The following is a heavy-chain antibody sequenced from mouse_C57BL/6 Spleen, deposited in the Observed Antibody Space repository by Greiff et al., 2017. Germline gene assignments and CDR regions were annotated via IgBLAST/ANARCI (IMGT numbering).Heavy chain of an antibody. CDR3: ARLDYSNYVHFDY. D-gene: IGHD2-5*01. J-gene: IGHJ2*01. CDR2: ISSGSSTI. V-gene: IGHV5-17*01. Sequence: EVHLVESGGGLVKPGGSLKLSCAASGFTFSDYGMHWVRQAPEKGLEWVAYISSGSSTIYYADTVKGRFTISRDNAKNTLFLQMTSLTSEDSAVYYCARLDYSNYVHFDYWGQGTTLTVSS. CDR1: GFTFSDYG.